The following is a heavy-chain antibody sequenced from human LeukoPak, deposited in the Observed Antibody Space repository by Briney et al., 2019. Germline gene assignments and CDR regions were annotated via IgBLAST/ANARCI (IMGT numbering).Heavy chain of an antibody. CDR2: MNPDSGNT. CDR1: GYTFTSYD. Sequence: GASVKVSCKASGYTFTSYDINWVRQATGQGLEWMGCMNPDSGNTGYAQKFQGRVTMTRNASISTAYMELSSLRSEDTAMYYCARGLYCSKANRRRGEWFDPWGQGTLVTVSS. V-gene: IGHV1-8*01. CDR3: ARGLYCSKANRRRGEWFDP. D-gene: IGHD2-2*01. J-gene: IGHJ5*02.